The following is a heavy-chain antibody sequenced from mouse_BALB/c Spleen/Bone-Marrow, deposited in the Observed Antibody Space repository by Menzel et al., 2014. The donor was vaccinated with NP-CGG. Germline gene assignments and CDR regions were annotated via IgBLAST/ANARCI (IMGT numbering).Heavy chain of an antibody. V-gene: IGHV1-7*01. J-gene: IGHJ3*01. D-gene: IGHD1-1*01. CDR2: INPSTGYT. Sequence: VHLQQSGAELAKPGASVKMSCKASGYTFTNYWMHWVKQRPGQGLEWIGYINPSTGYTEYNQKFKDKATLTADKSSSTAYMQLSSLTSEDSAVYYCARRDGSSYSFVYWGQGTLVTVSA. CDR3: ARRDGSSYSFVY. CDR1: GYTFTNYW.